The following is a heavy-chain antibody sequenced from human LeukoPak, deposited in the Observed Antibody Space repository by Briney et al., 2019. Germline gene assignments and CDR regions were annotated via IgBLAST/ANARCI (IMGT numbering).Heavy chain of an antibody. CDR1: GDSISIYY. D-gene: IGHD6-13*01. CDR3: ARDWYVCGSSLRFDY. CDR2: LYTSGST. Sequence: SETLTLTCSVSGDSISIYYWSWIRQPPGKGLEWIGRLYTSGSTNYNPSLKSRVTMSVHTSKNQFSLKLSSVTAADTAVYYCARDWYVCGSSLRFDYWGRGTLVTVSS. V-gene: IGHV4-4*07. J-gene: IGHJ4*02.